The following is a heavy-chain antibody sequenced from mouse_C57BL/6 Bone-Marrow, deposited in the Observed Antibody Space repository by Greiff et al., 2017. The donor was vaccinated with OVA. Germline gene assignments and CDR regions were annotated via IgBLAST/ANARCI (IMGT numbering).Heavy chain of an antibody. CDR1: GYTFTSYW. V-gene: IGHV1-50*01. CDR2: IDPSDSYP. Sequence: QVQLQQPGAELVKPGASVKLSCKASGYTFTSYWMQWVKQRPGQGLEWIGEIDPSDSYPNYNQKFKGKATLTVDTSSSAAYMELSSLTSEDSAVYYCARDGDYDGYPYYVDYWGQGTTLTVSS. D-gene: IGHD2-3*01. CDR3: ARDGDYDGYPYYVDY. J-gene: IGHJ2*01.